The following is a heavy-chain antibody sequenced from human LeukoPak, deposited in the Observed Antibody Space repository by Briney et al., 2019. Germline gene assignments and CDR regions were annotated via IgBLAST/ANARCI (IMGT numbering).Heavy chain of an antibody. Sequence: GGSLILSCAASAFSFSDYWMTWVRQAPGKGLHWVARIKQDGSEEYYVDSVKGRFTISRDNAKTSLYLQMNSLRAEDTAVYYCARWSSGWEFDYWGQGALVSVSS. CDR2: IKQDGSEE. D-gene: IGHD6-19*01. CDR1: AFSFSDYW. CDR3: ARWSSGWEFDY. J-gene: IGHJ4*02. V-gene: IGHV3-7*05.